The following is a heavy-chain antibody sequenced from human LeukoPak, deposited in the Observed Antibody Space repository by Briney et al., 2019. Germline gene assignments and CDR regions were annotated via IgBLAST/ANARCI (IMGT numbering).Heavy chain of an antibody. CDR2: IYTSGST. D-gene: IGHD3-10*01. CDR1: GGSISSYY. V-gene: IGHV4-4*07. Sequence: SETLSLTCTVSGGSISSYYWSWIRQPAGKGLEWIGRIYTSGSTNYNPSLKSRVTMSVDTSKNQFSLKLISVTAADTAVYYCARGIYYYGSGRGVNWFDPWGQGTLVTVSS. CDR3: ARGIYYYGSGRGVNWFDP. J-gene: IGHJ5*02.